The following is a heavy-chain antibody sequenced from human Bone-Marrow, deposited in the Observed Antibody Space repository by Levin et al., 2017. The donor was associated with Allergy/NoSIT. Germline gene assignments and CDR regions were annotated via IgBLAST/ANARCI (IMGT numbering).Heavy chain of an antibody. Sequence: SETLSLTCSVSNGSFSSYYWTWIRQTPGKGLEWIGEIVHSGYTNYNPSLESRLSISVDTSKNHFSLMLRSVTAADTAVYFCARVANVWRGVRYTGGPLDYWGPGTLVIVSS. D-gene: IGHD3-16*02. J-gene: IGHJ4*02. CDR2: IVHSGYT. CDR3: ARVANVWRGVRYTGGPLDY. CDR1: NGSFSSYY. V-gene: IGHV4-34*12.